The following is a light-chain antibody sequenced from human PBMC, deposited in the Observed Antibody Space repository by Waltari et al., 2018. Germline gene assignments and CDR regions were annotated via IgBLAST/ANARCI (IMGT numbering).Light chain of an antibody. Sequence: QSLLTQPASASGTPGQSVTISCSGSTYNLGRNAGNCYQVVPGTAPKLLIYNNNQRPSGVPDRFSGSKSGTSASLAISGLQSDDEADYYCATWDDNLKGLFGGGTKLTVL. V-gene: IGLV1-44*01. CDR3: ATWDDNLKGL. CDR2: NNN. J-gene: IGLJ3*02. CDR1: TYNLGRNA.